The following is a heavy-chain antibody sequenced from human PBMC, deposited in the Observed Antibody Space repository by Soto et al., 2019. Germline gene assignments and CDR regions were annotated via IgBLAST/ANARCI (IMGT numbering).Heavy chain of an antibody. V-gene: IGHV3-11*04. J-gene: IGHJ4*02. CDR2: ISSSGSTI. CDR3: VKDSFRAGVITVTLLSY. D-gene: IGHD4-17*01. CDR1: GFTFSDYY. Sequence: GGSLRLSCAASGFTFSDYYMSWIRQAPGKGLEWVSYISSSGSTIYYADSVKGRFTISRDNSKNTLYLQMSSLRAEDTAVYYCVKDSFRAGVITVTLLSYWGQGTLVTVSS.